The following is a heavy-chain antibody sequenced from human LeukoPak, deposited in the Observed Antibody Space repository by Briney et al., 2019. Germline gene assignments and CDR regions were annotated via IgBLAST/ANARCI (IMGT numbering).Heavy chain of an antibody. J-gene: IGHJ4*02. D-gene: IGHD2-8*01. V-gene: IGHV3-74*03. CDR1: GFTFSTNW. CDR3: ARDLNGARDY. CDR2: IDIDGTIT. Sequence: GGSLRLSCAASGFTFSTNWMHWVRQAPGKGLVWVSRIDIDGTITSYADSVKGRFTISRDNAKNTLYLQMNSLRVEDKAVYYCARDLNGARDYWGQGTLVSVSS.